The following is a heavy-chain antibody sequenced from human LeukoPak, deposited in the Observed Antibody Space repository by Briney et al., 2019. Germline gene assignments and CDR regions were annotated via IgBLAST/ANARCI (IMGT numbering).Heavy chain of an antibody. CDR2: IKQDGSEI. Sequence: GGSLRLSCTTSGFTFGNYWMSWVRQAPGKGLEWVANIKQDGSEIHYVDSVKGRFTISRDNAKISLYLQMNSLRADDTAVYFCAREGRDLDYWGQGALVTVSS. V-gene: IGHV3-7*01. CDR1: GFTFGNYW. CDR3: AREGRDLDY. J-gene: IGHJ4*02.